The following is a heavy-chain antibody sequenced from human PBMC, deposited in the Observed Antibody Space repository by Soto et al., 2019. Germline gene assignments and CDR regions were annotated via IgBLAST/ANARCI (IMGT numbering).Heavy chain of an antibody. CDR2: ISGSGGST. CDR3: AKMEGPTAYYYAMDV. CDR1: GFTFSNYG. Sequence: PGGSLRLSCRTSGFTFSNYGMSWVRQAPGKGLEWVSGISGSGGSTYYADSVKGQFAISRDNSKSTLYLQINSLRVEDTAVYYCAKMEGPTAYYYAMDVWGQGTTVTVSS. D-gene: IGHD1-1*01. J-gene: IGHJ6*02. V-gene: IGHV3-23*01.